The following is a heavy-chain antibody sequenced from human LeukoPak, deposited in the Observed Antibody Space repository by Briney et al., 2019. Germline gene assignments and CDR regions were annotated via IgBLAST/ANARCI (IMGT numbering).Heavy chain of an antibody. D-gene: IGHD2/OR15-2a*01. Sequence: ASVKVSCKASGYTFNDYFLHWVRQAPGQGLEWMGRINPGSSDTYLAQSFQGRVTVTSDTSIATAYMELSGLASDDTAVYYCARDLSSNDHWELDHWGQGTLVTVSS. CDR3: ARDLSSNDHWELDH. V-gene: IGHV1-2*06. J-gene: IGHJ4*02. CDR2: INPGSSDT. CDR1: GYTFNDYF.